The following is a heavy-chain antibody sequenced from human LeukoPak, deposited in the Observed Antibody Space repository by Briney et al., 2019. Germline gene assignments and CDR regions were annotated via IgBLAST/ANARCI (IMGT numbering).Heavy chain of an antibody. CDR2: INHSGST. CDR1: GGSFSGYY. V-gene: IGHV4-34*01. CDR3: ARDQGIRVGSWYHNVAYYYGMDV. J-gene: IGHJ6*02. Sequence: ASETLSLTCAVYGGSFSGYYWSWIRQPPGKGLEWIGEINHSGSTNYNPSLKSRVTISVDTSKNQFSLKLSSVTAADTAVYYCARDQGIRVGSWYHNVAYYYGMDVWGQGTTVTVSS. D-gene: IGHD6-13*01.